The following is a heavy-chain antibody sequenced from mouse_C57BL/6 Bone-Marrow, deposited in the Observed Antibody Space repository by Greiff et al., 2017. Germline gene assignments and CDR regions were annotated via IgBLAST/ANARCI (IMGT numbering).Heavy chain of an antibody. CDR2: IYPGSGST. V-gene: IGHV1-55*01. J-gene: IGHJ2*01. CDR1: GYTFTSYW. Sequence: QVQLQQPGAELVKPGASVKMSCKASGYTFTSYWITWVKQRPGQGLEWIGDIYPGSGSTTYNEKFKGKATLTVDTSSSTAYMQLSSLTSEDSAVYYGAPMISYYFDYWGQGTTLTVSS. CDR3: APMISYYFDY. D-gene: IGHD2-3*01.